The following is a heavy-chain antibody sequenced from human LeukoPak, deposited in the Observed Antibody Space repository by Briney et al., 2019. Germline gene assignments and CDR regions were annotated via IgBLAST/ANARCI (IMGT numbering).Heavy chain of an antibody. D-gene: IGHD3-16*01. CDR3: ARDNDRKDDS. V-gene: IGHV3-7*01. CDR1: GFTFSSYW. J-gene: IGHJ5*02. CDR2: MNQDGSGK. Sequence: GGSLRLSCAASGFTFSSYWMSWVRQAPGKGLEWVANMNQDGSGKYYVDSAKGRFAISRDNAKNSLYLQMNNLRAEDTAVYYCARDNDRKDDSWGQGTLVTVSS.